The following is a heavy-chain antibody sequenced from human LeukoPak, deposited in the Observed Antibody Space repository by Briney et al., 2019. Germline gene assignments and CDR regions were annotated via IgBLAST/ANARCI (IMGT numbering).Heavy chain of an antibody. CDR3: ARAPPRYYDSSGYYSYFDY. CDR1: GYTFTSYD. V-gene: IGHV1-8*01. CDR2: MNPNSGNT. Sequence: ASVKVSCKASGYTFTSYDINWVRQATGQGLEWMGWMNPNSGNTGYAQKFQGRVTMTRNTSISTAYMELSSLRSEDTAVYYCARAPPRYYDSSGYYSYFDYWGQGTLVTVSS. J-gene: IGHJ4*02. D-gene: IGHD3-22*01.